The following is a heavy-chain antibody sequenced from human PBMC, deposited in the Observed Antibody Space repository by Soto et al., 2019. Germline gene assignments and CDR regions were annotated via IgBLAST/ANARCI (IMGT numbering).Heavy chain of an antibody. CDR3: ARAEFLDSYDDYYYYYGMDV. CDR2: IYYSGST. Sequence: SETLSLTCTVSGGSISSYYWSWIRQPPGKGLEWIGYIYYSGSTNYNPSLKSRVTISVDTSKNQFSLKLSSVTAADTAVYYCARAEFLDSYDDYYYYYGMDVWGQGTTVTVSS. D-gene: IGHD5-12*01. V-gene: IGHV4-59*01. CDR1: GGSISSYY. J-gene: IGHJ6*02.